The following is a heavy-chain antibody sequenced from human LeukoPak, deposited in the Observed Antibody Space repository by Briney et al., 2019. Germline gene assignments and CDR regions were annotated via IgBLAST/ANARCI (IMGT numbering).Heavy chain of an antibody. CDR3: AKGRAVAGTFDY. CDR1: GFTFSSYG. Sequence: PGRSLRLSCAASGFTFSSYGMHWVRQAPGEGLEWVAVISYDGSYKYYADSVKGRFTISRDNSKNTLYLQMNSLRAEDTAVYYCAKGRAVAGTFDYWGQGTLVTVSS. V-gene: IGHV3-30*18. CDR2: ISYDGSYK. J-gene: IGHJ4*02. D-gene: IGHD6-19*01.